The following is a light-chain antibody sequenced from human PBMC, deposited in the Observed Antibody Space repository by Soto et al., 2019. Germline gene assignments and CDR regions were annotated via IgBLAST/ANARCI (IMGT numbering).Light chain of an antibody. Sequence: VLTQSPATLSLSPGERATLSCRASENVRTFVDWYQQKPGQAPRLLIYGASNSATDIPARFSGSGSGTDFTLTISNLEPEDFPVYYCQQHSHWPPWAFGQGTRVEIQ. CDR2: GAS. CDR1: ENVRTF. CDR3: QQHSHWPPWA. J-gene: IGKJ1*01. V-gene: IGKV3-11*01.